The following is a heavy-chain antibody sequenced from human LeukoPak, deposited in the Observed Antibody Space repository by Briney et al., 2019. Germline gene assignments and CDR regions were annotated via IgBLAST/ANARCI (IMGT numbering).Heavy chain of an antibody. CDR3: AKVRTKFGSQFDY. CDR1: GFTFSSYA. D-gene: IGHD2-15*01. CDR2: ISGSGGST. V-gene: IGHV3-23*01. J-gene: IGHJ4*02. Sequence: GGSLRLSCAASGFTFSSYAMSWVRQAPGKGLEWVSAISGSGGSTYYADSVKGRFTISRGNSKNTLYLQMNSLRAEDTAVYYCAKVRTKFGSQFDYWGQGTLVTVSS.